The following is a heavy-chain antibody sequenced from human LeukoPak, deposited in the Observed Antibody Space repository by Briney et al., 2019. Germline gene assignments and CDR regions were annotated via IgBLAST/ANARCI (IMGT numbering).Heavy chain of an antibody. CDR3: ARHFDHPTEYFVS. D-gene: IGHD1-14*01. Sequence: SETLSLTCTVTGGSINSGDYYWSRLPQPPGKGLEWIASIYSGGMTFYSPSLNSRLTISADTSRNHFSLRLSSVTAADTALYFCARHFDHPTEYFVSWRQGSLVTVSS. J-gene: IGHJ4*02. CDR2: IYSGGMT. CDR1: GGSINSGDYY. V-gene: IGHV4-39*01.